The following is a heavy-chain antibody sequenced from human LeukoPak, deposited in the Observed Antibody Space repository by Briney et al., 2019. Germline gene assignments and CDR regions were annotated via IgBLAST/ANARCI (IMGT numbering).Heavy chain of an antibody. V-gene: IGHV3-53*04. CDR3: ARADDYGDYFDY. J-gene: IGHJ4*02. CDR1: GFIFSDYY. D-gene: IGHD4-17*01. Sequence: GGSLRLSCAASGFIFSDYYMSWIRQAPGKGLEWVSVIYSGGSTYYADSVKGRFTISRHNSKSTLYLQMNSLRAEDTAVYYCARADDYGDYFDYWGQGTLVTVSS. CDR2: IYSGGST.